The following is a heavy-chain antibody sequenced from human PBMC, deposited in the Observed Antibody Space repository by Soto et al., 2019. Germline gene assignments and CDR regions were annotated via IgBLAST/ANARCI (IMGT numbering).Heavy chain of an antibody. Sequence: QVQLQESGPGLVKPSQTLSLTCTVSGGSISSGGYYWSWIRQHPGKGLEWIGYIYYSGSTYYNPSLKRRVTISVDTSKNQCSLKRSSVTAADTAVYYCARDRSGGSCHFDYWGQGTLVTVSS. D-gene: IGHD2-15*01. CDR1: GGSISSGGYY. CDR2: IYYSGST. J-gene: IGHJ4*02. V-gene: IGHV4-31*03. CDR3: ARDRSGGSCHFDY.